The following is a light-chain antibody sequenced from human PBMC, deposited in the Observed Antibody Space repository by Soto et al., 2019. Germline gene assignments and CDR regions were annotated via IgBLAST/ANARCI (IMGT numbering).Light chain of an antibody. V-gene: IGKV1-9*01. Sequence: DIQLTQSPSFLSASVGDRVTITCRASQGISSYLAWYQQKPGKAPKLLIYAASTLQSGVPSGFSGSGSGTEFTLTISSLQPEDFATYYCQQLNSYPRTFGQGTKVELK. CDR2: AAS. CDR1: QGISSY. J-gene: IGKJ1*01. CDR3: QQLNSYPRT.